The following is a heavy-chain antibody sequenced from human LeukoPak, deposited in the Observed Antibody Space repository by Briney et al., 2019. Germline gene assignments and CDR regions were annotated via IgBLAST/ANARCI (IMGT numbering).Heavy chain of an antibody. CDR1: GFTFSSYA. V-gene: IGHV3-23*01. J-gene: IGHJ4*02. Sequence: GGSLRLSCAASGFTFSSYAMSWVRQAPGKGLEGVSAISGSGGSTYYADSVKGRFTISRDNSKNTLYLQMNSLRAEDTAVYYCATVPSTWIQLWSYFDYWGQGTLVTVSS. D-gene: IGHD5-18*01. CDR2: ISGSGGST. CDR3: ATVPSTWIQLWSYFDY.